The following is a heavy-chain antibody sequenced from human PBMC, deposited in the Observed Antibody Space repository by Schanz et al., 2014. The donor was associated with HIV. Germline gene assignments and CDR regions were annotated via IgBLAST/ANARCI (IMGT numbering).Heavy chain of an antibody. CDR1: GFTFSSYG. CDR2: ISYDGSNK. CDR3: ASTVYPYSSSSGCYYGMDV. J-gene: IGHJ6*02. Sequence: VQLVESGGGLVQPGGSLRLSCAASGFTFSSYGMHWVRQAPGKGLEWVAVISYDGSNKYYADSVKGRFTISRDNSKNTLYVQMNSLRAEDTAVYYCASTVYPYSSSSGCYYGMDVWGQGTPVTVSS. D-gene: IGHD6-6*01. V-gene: IGHV3-30*03.